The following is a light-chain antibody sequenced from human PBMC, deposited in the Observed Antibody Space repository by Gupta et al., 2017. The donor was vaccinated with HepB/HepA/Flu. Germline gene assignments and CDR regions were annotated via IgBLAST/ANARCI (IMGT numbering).Light chain of an antibody. V-gene: IGLV2-14*03. CDR1: SNDIGGYNF. J-gene: IGLJ3*02. Sequence: QSVLTRPASVSGSPGQSITISCTGSSNDIGGYNFVSWYQQHPGKAPKLIIYDVTNRPSGVSDRFSGSKSGNTASLTISGLQPEDEADYYCSSYTRRTLLVRVFGGGTRLTVL. CDR2: DVT. CDR3: SSYTRRTLLVRV.